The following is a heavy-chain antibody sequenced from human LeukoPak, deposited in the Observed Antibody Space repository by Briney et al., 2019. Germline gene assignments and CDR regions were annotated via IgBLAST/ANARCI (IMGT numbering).Heavy chain of an antibody. D-gene: IGHD3-16*02. V-gene: IGHV1-2*02. J-gene: IGHJ4*02. CDR3: AREYYYVWGSYRYFDY. CDR2: INPNSGGT. Sequence: ASVKVSCKASGYTFTGYYMHWVRQAPGQGLEWMGWINPNSGGTNYAQKFQGRVTMTRDTSISTAYMELSRLRSDDTAVYYCAREYYYVWGSYRYFDYWGQGTLVTVSS. CDR1: GYTFTGYY.